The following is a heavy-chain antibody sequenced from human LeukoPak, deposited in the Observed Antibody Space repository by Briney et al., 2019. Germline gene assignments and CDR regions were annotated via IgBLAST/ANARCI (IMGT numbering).Heavy chain of an antibody. V-gene: IGHV6-1*01. CDR3: ARARMNDYVWGSYRPHFDY. D-gene: IGHD3-16*02. J-gene: IGHJ4*02. CDR2: TYYRSKWYN. Sequence: SQTLSLTCAISGDSVSSNSAAWNWNRQSPSRGLEWLGRTYYRSKWYNDYAVSVKGRITINPDTSKNQFSLQLNSVTPEDTAVYYCARARMNDYVWGSYRPHFDYWGQGTLVTVSS. CDR1: GDSVSSNSAA.